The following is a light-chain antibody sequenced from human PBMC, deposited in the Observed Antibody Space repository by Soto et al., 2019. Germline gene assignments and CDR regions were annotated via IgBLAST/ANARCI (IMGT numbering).Light chain of an antibody. Sequence: QSALTQPRSVSASPGQSVTISCTGTSGDVGAYNYVSWSQQYPGKAPKLIIYDVDQRPSGVPDRFVGSKSGNTATLTISGLQAEDEADYYCQSYDSSLSGYVFGTGTKVTVL. CDR3: QSYDSSLSGYV. V-gene: IGLV2-11*01. J-gene: IGLJ1*01. CDR2: DVD. CDR1: SGDVGAYNY.